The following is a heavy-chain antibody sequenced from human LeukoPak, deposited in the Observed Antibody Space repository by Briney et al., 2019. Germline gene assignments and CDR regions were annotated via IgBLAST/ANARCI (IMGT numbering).Heavy chain of an antibody. J-gene: IGHJ3*02. CDR3: AREVNDYDAFDI. Sequence: PGGSLRLSCAASGLTFSSDAMSWARQAPGKGLEWVSSISSSSYYIYYPDSVKGRFTISRDSAKNSLYLQMNSLRAEDTAVYYCAREVNDYDAFDIWGQGTMVTVSS. CDR2: ISSSSYYI. D-gene: IGHD4-11*01. CDR1: GLTFSSDA. V-gene: IGHV3-21*01.